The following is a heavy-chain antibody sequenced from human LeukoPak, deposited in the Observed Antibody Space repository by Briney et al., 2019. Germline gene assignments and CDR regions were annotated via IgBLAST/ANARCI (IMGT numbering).Heavy chain of an antibody. CDR1: GGSFSGYY. CDR3: ARGFSMATVPFDY. CDR2: INHSGST. D-gene: IGHD5-24*01. Sequence: PSETLSLTCAVYGGSFSGYYWSWIRQPPGKGLEWIGEINHSGSTNYNPSLKSRVTISVDTSKNQFSLKLSPVTAADTAVYYCARGFSMATVPFDYWGQGTLVTVSS. J-gene: IGHJ4*02. V-gene: IGHV4-34*01.